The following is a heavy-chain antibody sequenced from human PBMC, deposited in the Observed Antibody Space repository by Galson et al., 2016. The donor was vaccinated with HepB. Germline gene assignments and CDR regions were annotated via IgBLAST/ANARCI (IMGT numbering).Heavy chain of an antibody. CDR3: SRDFAAVVNPTYYYYGMDV. V-gene: IGHV3-33*01. Sequence: SLRLSCAASNFSLNDYGLHWVRQAPGKGLEWVANIWYDGTKKYYAESVKGRFFISRDTPKNELYLEMNSLIVDDTGIYYCSRDFAAVVNPTYYYYGMDVWGRGTAVTVSS. CDR2: IWYDGTKK. J-gene: IGHJ6*02. D-gene: IGHD4-23*01. CDR1: NFSLNDYG.